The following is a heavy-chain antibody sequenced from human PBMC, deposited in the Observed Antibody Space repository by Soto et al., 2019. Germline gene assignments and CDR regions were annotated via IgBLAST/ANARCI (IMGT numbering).Heavy chain of an antibody. CDR2: INPNSGGT. D-gene: IGHD1-1*01. CDR1: GYTFSDYY. Sequence: ASVKVSCKASGYTFSDYYIHWVRQAPGQGLEWMGWINPNSGGTKYAPKFQGGVTMTRDTSITTAYLELSRLRSGDTAVYYCAREPATAKPEGVDYWGQGELVTVSS. V-gene: IGHV1-2*02. CDR3: AREPATAKPEGVDY. J-gene: IGHJ4*02.